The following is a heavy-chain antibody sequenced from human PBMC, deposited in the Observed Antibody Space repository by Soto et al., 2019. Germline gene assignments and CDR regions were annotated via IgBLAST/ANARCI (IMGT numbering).Heavy chain of an antibody. CDR3: AKDASPGYVY. Sequence: LRVRNAASSVMSRRCFLLGCRLALGKRMEWVAVISYDGSNKYYADSVKGRFTISIDNSKNTLYLQRNSLRAEDTAVYYFAKDASPGYVYWGQGTLATV. D-gene: IGHD2-15*01. J-gene: IGHJ4*02. V-gene: IGHV3-30*18. CDR1: SVMSRRCF. CDR2: ISYDGSNK.